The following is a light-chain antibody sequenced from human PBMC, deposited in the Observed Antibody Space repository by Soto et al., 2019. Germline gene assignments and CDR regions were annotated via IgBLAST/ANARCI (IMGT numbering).Light chain of an antibody. V-gene: IGKV1-39*01. Sequence: DIQMTQSPSSLSVSVGDRVTITCRASQGVSGYLHWYQVKPGKAPKLLIYNAASLQSGVPSRFSGSGYGTGFTLTISSLQPEDFATYYCQQSYSTPPYTFGQGTKLEI. CDR3: QQSYSTPPYT. J-gene: IGKJ2*01. CDR1: QGVSGY. CDR2: NAA.